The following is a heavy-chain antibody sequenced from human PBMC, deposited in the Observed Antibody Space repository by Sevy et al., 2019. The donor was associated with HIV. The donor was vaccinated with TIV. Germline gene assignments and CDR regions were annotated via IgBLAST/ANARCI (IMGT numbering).Heavy chain of an antibody. CDR1: GFTFSSYS. J-gene: IGHJ3*02. CDR3: ARDGVGRYYYDSSGYPDAFDI. V-gene: IGHV3-48*02. CDR2: ISSSSSTI. Sequence: GGSLRLSCAASGFTFSSYSMNWVRQAPGKGLEWVSYISSSSSTIYYAHSVKGRFTISRDNAKNSLYLQMNSLRDEDTAVYYCARDGVGRYYYDSSGYPDAFDIWGQGTMVTVSS. D-gene: IGHD3-22*01.